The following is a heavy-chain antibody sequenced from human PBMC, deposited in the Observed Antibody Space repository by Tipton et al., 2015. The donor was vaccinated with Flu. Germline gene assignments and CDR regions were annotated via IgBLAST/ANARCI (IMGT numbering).Heavy chain of an antibody. CDR2: ISGGGGGT. J-gene: IGHJ6*02. Sequence: SLRLSCAASGFTFSIYAMSWVRQAPGKRLEWISAISGGGGGTYYADSVKGRFTISRDNSQNTLYLQMNSLRAEDTAVYYCAKDAATGTAYNNYYGMDVWGQGTTVTVSS. D-gene: IGHD1-1*01. CDR3: AKDAATGTAYNNYYGMDV. CDR1: GFTFSIYA. V-gene: IGHV3-23*01.